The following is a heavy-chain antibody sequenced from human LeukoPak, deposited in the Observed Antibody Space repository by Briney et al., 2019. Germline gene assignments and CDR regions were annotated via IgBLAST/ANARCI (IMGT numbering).Heavy chain of an antibody. D-gene: IGHD2-15*01. CDR1: GGTFSSHA. V-gene: IGHV1-69*13. J-gene: IGHJ4*02. CDR3: ARSSEAARVVVVAAPHELDY. Sequence: SVKVSCKASGGTFSSHAISWVRQAPGQGLEWMGGIIPIFGTANYAQKFQGRVTITADESTSTAYMELSSLRSEDTAVYYCARSSEAARVVVVAAPHELDYWGQGTLVTVSS. CDR2: IIPIFGTA.